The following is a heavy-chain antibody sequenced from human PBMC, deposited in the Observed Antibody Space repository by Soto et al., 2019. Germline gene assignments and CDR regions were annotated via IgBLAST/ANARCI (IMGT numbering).Heavy chain of an antibody. CDR1: GGSISSSNW. Sequence: QVQLQESGPGLVKPSGTLSLTCAVSGGSISSSNWWSWVRQPPGKGLEWIGEIYHSGSTNYNPSLKSRVTISVDKSKNQFSLKLSSVTAADTAVYYCASRGEYYDILTGYYDAFDIWGQGTMVTVSS. D-gene: IGHD3-9*01. V-gene: IGHV4-4*02. CDR2: IYHSGST. J-gene: IGHJ3*02. CDR3: ASRGEYYDILTGYYDAFDI.